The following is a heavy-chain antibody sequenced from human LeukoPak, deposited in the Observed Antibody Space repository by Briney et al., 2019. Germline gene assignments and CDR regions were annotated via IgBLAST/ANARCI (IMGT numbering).Heavy chain of an antibody. D-gene: IGHD3-16*02. CDR3: ARAREGDYVWGSYRYTQWFDP. Sequence: GGSLRLSCAASGFTFSSYAMHWVRQAPGKGLEWVAVISYDGSNKYYADSVKGRFTISRDNSKNTLYLQMNSLRAEDTAVYYCARAREGDYVWGSYRYTQWFDPWGQGTLVTVSS. CDR2: ISYDGSNK. J-gene: IGHJ5*02. CDR1: GFTFSSYA. V-gene: IGHV3-30-3*01.